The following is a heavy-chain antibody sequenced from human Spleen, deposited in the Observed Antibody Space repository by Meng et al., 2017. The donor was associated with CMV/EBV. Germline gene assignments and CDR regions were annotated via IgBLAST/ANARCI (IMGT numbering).Heavy chain of an antibody. J-gene: IGHJ4*02. Sequence: FSGSALHWVRQASGKGLEWVGRIRSKAKGYATAYAASVKGSFTISRDDSENTAYLQMNSLRTEDTAVYYCTRPSYYDTSDYYGGPFDHWGQGTLVTVSS. D-gene: IGHD3-22*01. CDR3: TRPSYYDTSDYYGGPFDH. CDR2: IRSKAKGYAT. V-gene: IGHV3-73*01. CDR1: FSGSA.